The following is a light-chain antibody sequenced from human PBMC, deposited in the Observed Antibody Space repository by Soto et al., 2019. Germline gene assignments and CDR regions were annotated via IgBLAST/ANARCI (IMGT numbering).Light chain of an antibody. CDR1: SSDVGGYNY. V-gene: IGLV2-14*03. J-gene: IGLJ1*01. CDR2: DVI. CDR3: SSSTSSTSSV. Sequence: QSVLTQPASVSVSPGQSITISCTGTSSDVGGYNYVAWYQQHPGRGPRLMIYDVINRPSRVSDGFSVSKSGTTVSLTISGIQSEDEADYYCSSSTSSTSSVFGTGTKVXVL.